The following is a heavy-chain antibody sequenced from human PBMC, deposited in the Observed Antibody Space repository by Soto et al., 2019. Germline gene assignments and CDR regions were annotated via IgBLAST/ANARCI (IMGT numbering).Heavy chain of an antibody. Sequence: GGSLRLSCAASGFTFSSYSMNWVRQAPGKGLEWVSYITSGSSTMYYADSVKGRFTISRDNAKKSLYLQMNSLRDEDTAVYYCFAPGADPFFAFDIWGQGTMVTVSS. CDR3: FAPGADPFFAFDI. CDR2: ITSGSSTM. V-gene: IGHV3-48*02. CDR1: GFTFSSYS. J-gene: IGHJ3*02. D-gene: IGHD3-3*02.